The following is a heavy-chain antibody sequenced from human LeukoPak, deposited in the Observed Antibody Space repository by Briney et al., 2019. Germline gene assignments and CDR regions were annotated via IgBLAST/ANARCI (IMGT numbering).Heavy chain of an antibody. CDR1: GGTFSNYA. Sequence: GASVRVSCKASGGTFSNYAISWVRQAPGQGLEWMGGTIPLFDSASYAQKFQGRVTITADTSTSTAYMELSSLTSDDTAVYYCARDRIGSTWRSVFDSWGQGTLVTVSS. CDR3: ARDRIGSTWRSVFDS. CDR2: TIPLFDSA. V-gene: IGHV1-69*06. D-gene: IGHD6-13*01. J-gene: IGHJ4*02.